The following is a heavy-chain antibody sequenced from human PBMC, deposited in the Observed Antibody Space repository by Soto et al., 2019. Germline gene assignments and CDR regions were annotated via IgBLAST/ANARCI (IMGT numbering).Heavy chain of an antibody. V-gene: IGHV3-7*04. J-gene: IGHJ4*02. Sequence: EVYLVESGGGLVQPGGSLRLSCAASGFTFSGNWMSWVRQAPGKGLEWVANIKQDGSDKHYGDSVEGRFTVSRDNAKNSLYLQMNSLIVEDTATYYCARYHFADYAFDSWGQGTPVTVSS. CDR3: ARYHFADYAFDS. CDR2: IKQDGSDK. D-gene: IGHD4-17*01. CDR1: GFTFSGNW.